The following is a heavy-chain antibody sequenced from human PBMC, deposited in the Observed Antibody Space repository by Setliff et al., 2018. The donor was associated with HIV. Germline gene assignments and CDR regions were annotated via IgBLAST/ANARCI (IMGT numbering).Heavy chain of an antibody. CDR1: GGSFSGYY. D-gene: IGHD3-10*01. CDR3: ARSPSYYGSGMFDY. J-gene: IGHJ4*02. V-gene: IGHV4-34*01. Sequence: ETLSLTCAVYGGSFSGYYWNWIRQPPGKGLEWIGEINHGGSTNYNSSLKSRVTISVDTSKNQFSLKLSSVTAADTAVYYCARSPSYYGSGMFDYWGQGTQVTVSS. CDR2: INHGGST.